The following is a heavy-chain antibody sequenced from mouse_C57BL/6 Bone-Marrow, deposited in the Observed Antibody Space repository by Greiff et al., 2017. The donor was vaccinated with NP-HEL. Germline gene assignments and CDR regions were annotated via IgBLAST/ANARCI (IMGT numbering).Heavy chain of an antibody. V-gene: IGHV1-19*01. CDR3: ASGGNYYGSSYVDY. Sequence: VQLQQSGPVLVKPGASVKMSCKASGYTFTDYYMNWVKQSHGKSLEWIGVINPYNGGTSYNQKFKGKATLTVDKSSSTAYMELNSLTSEDSAVYYCASGGNYYGSSYVDYWGQGTTLTASS. J-gene: IGHJ2*01. CDR1: GYTFTDYY. CDR2: INPYNGGT. D-gene: IGHD1-1*01.